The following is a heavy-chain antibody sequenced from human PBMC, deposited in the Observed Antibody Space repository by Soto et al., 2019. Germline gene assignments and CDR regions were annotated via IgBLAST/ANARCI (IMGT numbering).Heavy chain of an antibody. CDR3: ARVHVEMATIGWFDP. J-gene: IGHJ5*02. Sequence: QVQLVQSGAEVKKPGASVKVSCKASGYTFTSYGIGWVRQAPGQGLEWMGWISAYNGNTNYAQKLQGRVTMTTDTSTSTDYMELRSLRSDDTAVYYCARVHVEMATIGWFDPWGQGALVTVSS. CDR1: GYTFTSYG. V-gene: IGHV1-18*01. D-gene: IGHD5-12*01. CDR2: ISAYNGNT.